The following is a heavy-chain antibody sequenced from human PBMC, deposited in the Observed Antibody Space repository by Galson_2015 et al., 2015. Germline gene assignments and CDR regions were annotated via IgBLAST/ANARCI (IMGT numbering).Heavy chain of an antibody. D-gene: IGHD6-19*01. CDR1: GFTFSRYW. CDR3: ATGYSSGWPENAFDM. Sequence: SLRLSCAASGFTFSRYWMSWVRQAPGKGLEWVANINQGGSEKYYVDSEKGRFTISRDNAKNSLYLQMNSLRAEDTAVYYCATGYSSGWPENAFDMWGQGTMVTVSS. V-gene: IGHV3-7*01. CDR2: INQGGSEK. J-gene: IGHJ3*02.